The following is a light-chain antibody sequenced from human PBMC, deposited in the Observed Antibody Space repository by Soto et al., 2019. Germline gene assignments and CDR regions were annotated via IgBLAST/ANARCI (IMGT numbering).Light chain of an antibody. Sequence: QSVLTQPPSASGTPGQRVTISCSGSSSNIGSNYVYWYQQLPGTAPKLLIYSNNQRPSGVPDRFSGSKSGTSASLAISGLRSEDEADYYCAAWDDSLSVYVLGTGTKVTVL. CDR1: SSNIGSNY. J-gene: IGLJ1*01. CDR2: SNN. CDR3: AAWDDSLSVYV. V-gene: IGLV1-47*02.